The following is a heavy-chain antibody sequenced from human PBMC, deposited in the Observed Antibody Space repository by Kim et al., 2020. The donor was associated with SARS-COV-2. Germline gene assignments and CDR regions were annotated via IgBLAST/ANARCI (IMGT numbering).Heavy chain of an antibody. D-gene: IGHD1-1*01. J-gene: IGHJ6*02. CDR3: VKGGNYIYNLMDV. Sequence: ADSVRGPFTMSRDNGKNMVYLEMSSLGAEDTAVYFCVKGGNYIYNLMDVWGQGTTVTVSS. V-gene: IGHV3-74*01.